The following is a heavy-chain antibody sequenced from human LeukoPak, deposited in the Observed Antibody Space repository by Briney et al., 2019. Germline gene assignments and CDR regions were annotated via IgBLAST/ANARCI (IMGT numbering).Heavy chain of an antibody. V-gene: IGHV3-7*01. CDR3: AKDRGSGSYYYLDY. D-gene: IGHD1-26*01. CDR1: GFTFSSYW. CDR2: IKQDGSEK. J-gene: IGHJ4*02. Sequence: PGGSLRLSCAASGFTFSSYWMSWVRQAPGKGLEWVANIKQDGSEKYYVDSVKGRFTISRDNSKNTLYLQVNSLRAEDTAVYYCAKDRGSGSYYYLDYWGQGTLVTVSS.